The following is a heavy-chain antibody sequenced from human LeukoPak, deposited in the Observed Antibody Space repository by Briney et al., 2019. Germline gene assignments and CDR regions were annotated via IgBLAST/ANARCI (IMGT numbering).Heavy chain of an antibody. Sequence: GGSLRLSCAASGFTFSSYGMHWVRQAPGKGLEWVAVIWYDGSNKYYADSVKARFTISRDNSKNTLYLQMNSLRAEDTAVYYCARDGSDYGDYVFDYWGQGTLVTVSS. CDR1: GFTFSSYG. CDR2: IWYDGSNK. D-gene: IGHD4-17*01. CDR3: ARDGSDYGDYVFDY. V-gene: IGHV3-33*01. J-gene: IGHJ4*02.